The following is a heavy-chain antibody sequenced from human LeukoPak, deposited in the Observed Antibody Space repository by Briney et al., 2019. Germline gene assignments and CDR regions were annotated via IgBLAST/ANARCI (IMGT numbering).Heavy chain of an antibody. CDR2: ISSSGSPI. CDR1: GFTFSSYE. Sequence: GGSLRLSCAASGFTFSSYEMNWVRQAPGKGLEWVSYISSSGSPIYYADSVKGRSTITRDNAKNSLYLQMNSLRAEDTAVYYCARGIAVAGSPYFDYWGQGTLVTVSS. CDR3: ARGIAVAGSPYFDY. V-gene: IGHV3-48*03. D-gene: IGHD6-19*01. J-gene: IGHJ4*02.